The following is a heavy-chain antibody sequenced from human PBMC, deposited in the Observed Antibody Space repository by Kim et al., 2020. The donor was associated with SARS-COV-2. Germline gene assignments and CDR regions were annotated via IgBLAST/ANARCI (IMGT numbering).Heavy chain of an antibody. V-gene: IGHV1-8*01. J-gene: IGHJ6*03. CDR2: MNPNSGNT. Sequence: ASVKVSCKASGYTFTSYDINWVRQATGQGLEWMGWMNPNSGNTGYAQKFQGRVTMTRNTSISTAYMELSSLRSEDTAVYYCARGSRCSSTSCYRSHYMDVWGKGTTVTVSS. D-gene: IGHD2-2*01. CDR1: GYTFTSYD. CDR3: ARGSRCSSTSCYRSHYMDV.